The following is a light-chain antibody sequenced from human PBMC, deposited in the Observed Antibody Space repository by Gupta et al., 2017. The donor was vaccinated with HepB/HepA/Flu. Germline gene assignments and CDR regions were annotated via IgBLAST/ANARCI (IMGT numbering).Light chain of an antibody. CDR1: QSVSHN. CDR2: GAS. V-gene: IGKV3-15*01. Sequence: VMTQSPDTLSVSPGGRATLSCRASQSVSHNLAWYQQKPGQAPRLLIYGASTRATNIPARFSGSGYGTEFTLTISSRQSEDSGVYYCQQYKIWPPLTFGGGTKVEIK. CDR3: QQYKIWPPLT. J-gene: IGKJ4*01.